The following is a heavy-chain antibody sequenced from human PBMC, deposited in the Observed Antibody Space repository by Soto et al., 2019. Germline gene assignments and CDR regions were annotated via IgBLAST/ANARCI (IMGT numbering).Heavy chain of an antibody. J-gene: IGHJ4*02. Sequence: GGSLRLSCAASGFTFSSYAMGWVRQAPGKGLEWVSTISGSGGSTYYADSVKGRFTISRDNSKNTLYLQMNSLRADDTAVYYCAKDAGDYNWNYDYWGQGTLVTVSS. D-gene: IGHD1-7*01. V-gene: IGHV3-23*01. CDR1: GFTFSSYA. CDR3: AKDAGDYNWNYDY. CDR2: ISGSGGST.